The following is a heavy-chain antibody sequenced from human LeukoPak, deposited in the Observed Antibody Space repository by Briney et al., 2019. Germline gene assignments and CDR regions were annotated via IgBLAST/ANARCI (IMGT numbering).Heavy chain of an antibody. CDR2: ISGSGGST. Sequence: PGGSLRLSCAASGFTFSTFAMSWVRQAPGKGLEWVSAISGSGGSTYYADSVKGRFTISRDNSKNTLYLQMNSLRAEDTAVYYCADEPPRDSSDSGGYWGQGTLVTVSS. D-gene: IGHD3-22*01. J-gene: IGHJ4*02. V-gene: IGHV3-23*01. CDR3: ADEPPRDSSDSGGY. CDR1: GFTFSTFA.